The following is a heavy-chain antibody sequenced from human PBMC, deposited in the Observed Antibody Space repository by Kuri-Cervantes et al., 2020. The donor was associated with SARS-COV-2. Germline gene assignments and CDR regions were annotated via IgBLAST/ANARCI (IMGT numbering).Heavy chain of an antibody. CDR3: AREGAAPNDAFDI. V-gene: IGHV3-30*03. Sequence: LSLTCAASGFTFSSYGMHWVRQAPGKGLEWVAVISYDGSNKYYADSVKGRFTISRDNSKNTLYLQVNSLRAEDTAVYYCAREGAAPNDAFDIWGQGTMVTVSS. D-gene: IGHD3-16*01. J-gene: IGHJ3*02. CDR2: ISYDGSNK. CDR1: GFTFSSYG.